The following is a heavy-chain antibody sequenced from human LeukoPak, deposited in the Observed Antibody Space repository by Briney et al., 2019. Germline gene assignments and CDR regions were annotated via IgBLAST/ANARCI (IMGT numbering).Heavy chain of an antibody. CDR1: GFSFSSSW. D-gene: IGHD1-1*01. J-gene: IGHJ4*02. CDR2: IKQDGSEK. Sequence: GGSLSLSCAASGFSFSSSWMTWVRQAPGKGLEWVATIKQDGSEKFYVNSVKGRFTISRDNTKGPLYLQMNSLRADDTAVYYCASLWDDGYWGQGTLVTVSS. V-gene: IGHV3-7*02. CDR3: ASLWDDGY.